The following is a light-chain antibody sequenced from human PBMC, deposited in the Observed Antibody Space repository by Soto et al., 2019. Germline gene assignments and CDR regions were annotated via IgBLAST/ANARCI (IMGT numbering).Light chain of an antibody. CDR1: QSVSTSF. V-gene: IGKV3-20*01. Sequence: EVVLTQSPGTLSLSPGERATLSCRASQSVSTSFLAWYQQKPGQAPRLLIYGASNRATGIPDRFSGSGSGTDFTLTIASLQPEDFAVYYCQQYSSSRITFGQGTRLEIK. J-gene: IGKJ5*01. CDR2: GAS. CDR3: QQYSSSRIT.